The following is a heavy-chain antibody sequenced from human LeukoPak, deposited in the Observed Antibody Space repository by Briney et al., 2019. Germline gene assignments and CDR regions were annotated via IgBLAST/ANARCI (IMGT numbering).Heavy chain of an antibody. Sequence: SETLSLTCTVSGGSISSSSYYWGWIRQPPGKGLEWIGSIYYSGSTYYNPSLKSRVTISVDTSKNQFSLKLSSVTAADTAVYYCARKPSLYYYYGMDVWGQGTTVTVSS. D-gene: IGHD1-14*01. CDR1: GGSISSSSYY. J-gene: IGHJ6*02. CDR3: ARKPSLYYYYGMDV. V-gene: IGHV4-39*07. CDR2: IYYSGST.